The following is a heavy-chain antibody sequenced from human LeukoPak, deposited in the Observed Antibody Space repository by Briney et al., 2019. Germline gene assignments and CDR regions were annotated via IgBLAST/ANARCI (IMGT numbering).Heavy chain of an antibody. CDR1: GYTFTGYY. Sequence: ASVKVSCKASGYTFTGYYMHWVRQAPGQGLEWMGWINPNSGGTNYAQKFQGRVTMTRDTSISTAYMELSRLRSDDTAVYYCARDPSGSYYDVVDAFDIWGQGTMVTVSS. CDR2: INPNSGGT. D-gene: IGHD1-26*01. J-gene: IGHJ3*02. CDR3: ARDPSGSYYDVVDAFDI. V-gene: IGHV1-2*02.